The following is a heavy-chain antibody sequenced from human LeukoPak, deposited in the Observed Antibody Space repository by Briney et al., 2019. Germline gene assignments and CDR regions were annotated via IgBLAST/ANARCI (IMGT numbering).Heavy chain of an antibody. CDR1: GFTLSSYA. J-gene: IGHJ4*02. CDR2: IAVTGGT. CDR3: AKAPVTTCSGTFCYPFDY. Sequence: GGSLRLSCAASGFTLSSYAMSWVRQGPGKGLEWVSAIAVTGGTYHADSVRGRLTISRDSSKNTLYLQMSSLRAEDAGVYYCAKAPVTTCSGTFCYPFDYWGQGTLVTVSS. D-gene: IGHD2-15*01. V-gene: IGHV3-23*01.